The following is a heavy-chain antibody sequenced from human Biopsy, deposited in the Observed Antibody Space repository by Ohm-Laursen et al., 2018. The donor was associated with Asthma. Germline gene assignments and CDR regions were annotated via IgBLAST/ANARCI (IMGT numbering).Heavy chain of an antibody. J-gene: IGHJ6*02. V-gene: IGHV4-34*01. D-gene: IGHD3-3*01. Sequence: PSDTLSLTCSIYALSVRDYYWTWVRQSPGKGLEWIGESDHRGSTKVSPTLKSRVTISKDTSAINFSLKVRSVTATDTAIYYCAGGPEWSGLDVWGQGTTVTVSS. CDR1: ALSVRDYY. CDR3: AGGPEWSGLDV. CDR2: SDHRGST.